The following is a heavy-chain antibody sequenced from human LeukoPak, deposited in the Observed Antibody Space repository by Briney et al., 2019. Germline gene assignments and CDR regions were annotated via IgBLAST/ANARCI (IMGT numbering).Heavy chain of an antibody. D-gene: IGHD3-10*01. CDR3: ARVPHYYGSGSYSYQDAVDI. Sequence: SETLSLTCTVSGGSISSCYWSWIRQPAGKGLEWIGRIYTSGSTNYNPSLKSRVTMSVDTSKNQFSLKLSSVTAADTAVYYCARVPHYYGSGSYSYQDAVDIWGQGTMVTVSS. CDR1: GGSISSCY. J-gene: IGHJ3*02. CDR2: IYTSGST. V-gene: IGHV4-4*07.